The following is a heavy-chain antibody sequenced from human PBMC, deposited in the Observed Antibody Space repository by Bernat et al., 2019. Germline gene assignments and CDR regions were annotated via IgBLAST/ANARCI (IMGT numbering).Heavy chain of an antibody. J-gene: IGHJ6*02. CDR1: GFTFSNAW. CDR3: TTDDVLGGSYYYYYGMDV. Sequence: EVQLVESGGGLVKPGGSLRLSCAASGFTFSNAWMSWVRQAPGKGLEWVGRINSKTDGGTTDYAAPVKGRFTISRDDSKNTLYLQMNSLKTEDTAVYYCTTDDVLGGSYYYYYGMDVWGQGTTVTVSS. CDR2: INSKTDGGTT. V-gene: IGHV3-15*01. D-gene: IGHD1-26*01.